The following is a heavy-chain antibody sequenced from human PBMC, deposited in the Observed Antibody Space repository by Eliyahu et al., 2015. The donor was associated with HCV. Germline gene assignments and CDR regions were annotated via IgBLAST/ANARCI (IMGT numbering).Heavy chain of an antibody. CDR1: GGTFSXYA. J-gene: IGHJ4*02. D-gene: IGHD3-10*01. CDR3: ARTLREWLGGVGYYFDY. V-gene: IGHV1-69*01. Sequence: QVQLVQSGAEVKKPGSSVKVSCKASGGTFSXYAISWVRQAPGQGLGWMGGVIPIFGAANYAQNFQGRVTITADESTSTAYMELSSLRSEDTAVYYCARTLREWLGGVGYYFDYWGQGTLVTVSS. CDR2: VIPIFGAA.